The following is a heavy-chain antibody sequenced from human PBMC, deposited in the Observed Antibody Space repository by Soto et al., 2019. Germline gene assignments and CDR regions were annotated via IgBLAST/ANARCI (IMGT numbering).Heavy chain of an antibody. J-gene: IGHJ4*02. CDR3: ARERRLLIWFGGFND. D-gene: IGHD3-10*01. Sequence: TLSLTCTVSGGSISSPNFYWSWIRQHPGKGLEWIGHIYYNGTTYYNPTLKSRVSISVDTSKNQFSLKLSSVTAADTAVYYCARERRLLIWFGGFNDWGRATLVTVSS. CDR2: IYYNGTT. CDR1: GGSISSPNFY. V-gene: IGHV4-31*03.